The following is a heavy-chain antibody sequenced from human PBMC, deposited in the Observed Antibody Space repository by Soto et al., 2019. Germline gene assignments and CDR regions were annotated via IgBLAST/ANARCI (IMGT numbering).Heavy chain of an antibody. J-gene: IGHJ4*02. V-gene: IGHV1-69*13. Sequence: SVEVSCKGSGGTFSSYAISWGRQAPVQGLEWMGGIIPIFGTANYAQKFQGRVTITADESTSTAYMELSSLRSEDTAVYYCARASLRYFDWLSLAYDYWGQGTLVTVSS. CDR1: GGTFSSYA. D-gene: IGHD3-9*01. CDR2: IIPIFGTA. CDR3: ARASLRYFDWLSLAYDY.